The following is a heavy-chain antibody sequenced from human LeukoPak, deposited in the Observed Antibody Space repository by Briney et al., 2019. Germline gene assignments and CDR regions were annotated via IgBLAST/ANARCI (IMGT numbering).Heavy chain of an antibody. CDR3: ARGRLAFCSGGSCYSDAFHM. Sequence: SETLSLTCTVSGGSISSYHWSWIRQPPGKRLEWIGYIYDSGSTNYNPSLKSRVTMSADTSKNQFSLKLSSVTAADTAVYYCARGRLAFCSGGSCYSDAFHMWGQGTMVTVSS. D-gene: IGHD2-15*01. V-gene: IGHV4-59*12. J-gene: IGHJ3*02. CDR2: IYDSGST. CDR1: GGSISSYH.